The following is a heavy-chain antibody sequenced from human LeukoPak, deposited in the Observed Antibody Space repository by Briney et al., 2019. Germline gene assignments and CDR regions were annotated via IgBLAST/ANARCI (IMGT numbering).Heavy chain of an antibody. J-gene: IGHJ4*02. D-gene: IGHD6-13*01. CDR2: ISGSGGST. CDR1: GFTFSSYA. V-gene: IGHV3-23*01. Sequence: GGSLRLSCAASGFTFSSYAMSWVRQAPGKGLEWVSAISGSGGSTYYADSVKGRFTISRDNSKNTLYLQMNSLRAEDTAVYYCAKALYSSSWYEGGYYFDYWGQGTLVTVSS. CDR3: AKALYSSSWYEGGYYFDY.